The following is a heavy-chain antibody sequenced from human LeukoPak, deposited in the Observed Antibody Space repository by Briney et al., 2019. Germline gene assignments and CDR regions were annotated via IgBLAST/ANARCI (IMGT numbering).Heavy chain of an antibody. Sequence: ASVKVSCKASGYTFTSFDINWVRQATGQGLEWMGWMNYNSGNTGYAQKFQGRVIMTRNISISTAYMELSSLRSEDSAVYYCARVKYNWNDIFENWFDPWGQGALVTVSS. CDR1: GYTFTSFD. CDR2: MNYNSGNT. D-gene: IGHD1-1*01. CDR3: ARVKYNWNDIFENWFDP. V-gene: IGHV1-8*01. J-gene: IGHJ5*02.